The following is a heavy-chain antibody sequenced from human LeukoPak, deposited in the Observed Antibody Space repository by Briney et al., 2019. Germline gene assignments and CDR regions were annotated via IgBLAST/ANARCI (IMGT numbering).Heavy chain of an antibody. CDR2: IYSGGST. D-gene: IGHD2/OR15-2a*01. J-gene: IGHJ6*03. CDR1: GFTVSSNY. Sequence: GGSLRLSCAVSGFTVSSNYMSWVRQAPGKGLEWVSAIYSGGSTYYADSVKGRFTISRDNSKNTLYLQMNSLRAEDTAVYYCARSFRFLGYMDVWGKGTTVTISS. CDR3: ARSFRFLGYMDV. V-gene: IGHV3-53*01.